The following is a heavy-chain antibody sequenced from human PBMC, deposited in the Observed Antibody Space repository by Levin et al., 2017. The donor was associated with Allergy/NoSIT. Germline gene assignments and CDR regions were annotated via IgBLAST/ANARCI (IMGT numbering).Heavy chain of an antibody. CDR1: GFTFTSFW. Sequence: PGGSLRLSCAASGFTFTSFWMTWVRQAPGKGLEWVANIKQDGSATYYVDSVKGRFTISRDNAKNSVYLQMNRLRVDDTAVYYCAREEGWGYHYGMDVWGQGTTVTVSS. CDR2: IKQDGSAT. J-gene: IGHJ6*02. D-gene: IGHD3-16*02. V-gene: IGHV3-7*01. CDR3: AREEGWGYHYGMDV.